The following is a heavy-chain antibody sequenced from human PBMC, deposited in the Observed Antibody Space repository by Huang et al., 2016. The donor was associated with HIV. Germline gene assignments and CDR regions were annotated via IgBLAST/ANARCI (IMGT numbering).Heavy chain of an antibody. V-gene: IGHV1-24*01. J-gene: IGHJ4*02. CDR2: FDPEIGET. D-gene: IGHD3-9*01. CDR3: ATGFDVFFDF. CDR1: EYTLAELS. Sequence: QVQLVQYRAEVKKPGASVKVSCKVYEYTLAELSIHWVRQSPGKGLEWMGGFDPEIGETSYAQKFQGRVTMPEDTSTETAFMELSGRRPEDTAVYYCATGFDVFFDFWGQGTLVTVSS.